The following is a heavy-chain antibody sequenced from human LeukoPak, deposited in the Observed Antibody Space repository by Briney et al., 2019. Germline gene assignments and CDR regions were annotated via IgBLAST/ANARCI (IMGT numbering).Heavy chain of an antibody. CDR2: IVVGSGNT. V-gene: IGHV1-58*01. D-gene: IGHD3-16*01. CDR1: GFTFTSSA. J-gene: IGHJ4*02. Sequence: GASVKVSCKASGFTFTSSAVQWVRQARGQRLEWIGWIVVGSGNTKYAQKFQERVTITRDMSTSTAYMELTSLRSEDTTVYYCAVGRGEILDYWGQGTLVTVSS. CDR3: AVGRGEILDY.